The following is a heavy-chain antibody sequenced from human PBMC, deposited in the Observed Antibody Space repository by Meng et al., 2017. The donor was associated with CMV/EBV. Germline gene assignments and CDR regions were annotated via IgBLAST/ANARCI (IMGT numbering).Heavy chain of an antibody. CDR2: IKHSENT. CDR1: EGSFSGYC. V-gene: IGHV4-34*01. D-gene: IGHD5-24*01. J-gene: IGHJ4*02. Sequence: VCEGSFSGYCWCWIHQPRKEGLEWIGGIKHSENTGYNPSLKGRVTISVDTSKNQFSLKLSSVTAADTAVYYCARGRTRRSRWLPRDYWGQGTLVTVSS. CDR3: ARGRTRRSRWLPRDY.